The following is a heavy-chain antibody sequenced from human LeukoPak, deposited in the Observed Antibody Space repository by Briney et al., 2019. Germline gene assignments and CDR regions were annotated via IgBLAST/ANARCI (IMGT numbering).Heavy chain of an antibody. Sequence: ASVKVSCKVSGYTLTELSMHWVRQAPGKGLERMGGFDPEDGETIYAQKFQGRVTMTEDTSTDTAYMELSSLRSEDTAVYYCATDSPQYCSSTSCPSWRWGQGTLVTVSS. D-gene: IGHD2-2*01. CDR3: ATDSPQYCSSTSCPSWR. CDR2: FDPEDGET. J-gene: IGHJ4*02. CDR1: GYTLTELS. V-gene: IGHV1-24*01.